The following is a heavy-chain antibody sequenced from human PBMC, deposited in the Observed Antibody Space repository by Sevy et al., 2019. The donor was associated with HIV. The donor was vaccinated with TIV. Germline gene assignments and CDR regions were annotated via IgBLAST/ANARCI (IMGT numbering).Heavy chain of an antibody. V-gene: IGHV3-33*01. Sequence: GGSLRLSCAASGFTFSTYGMHWVRQAPGKGLEWLAVIWFDGSNEYYADSVKGRFTISRDIAKNTLHLPMNSLRAEDTAVYYCARDLEFYDYGDYGPAFNPDYWGRGTLVTVSS. J-gene: IGHJ4*02. CDR3: ARDLEFYDYGDYGPAFNPDY. CDR1: GFTFSTYG. D-gene: IGHD4-17*01. CDR2: IWFDGSNE.